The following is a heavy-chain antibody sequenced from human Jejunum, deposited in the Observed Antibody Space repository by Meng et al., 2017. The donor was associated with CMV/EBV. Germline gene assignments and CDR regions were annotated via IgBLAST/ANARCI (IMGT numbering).Heavy chain of an antibody. Sequence: EVQLLESGGGLVQPGGSLRLSCAASGFTFSSYAMTWVRQAPAKGLEWVSTISIVGDNSHYADSVKGRFTISRDNSRNTVYLQMNSLGVDDTAIYYCTTREYSHYGGQGTRVTVYS. D-gene: IGHD4-11*01. CDR2: ISIVGDNS. V-gene: IGHV3-23*01. CDR3: TTREYSHY. CDR1: GFTFSSYA. J-gene: IGHJ4*02.